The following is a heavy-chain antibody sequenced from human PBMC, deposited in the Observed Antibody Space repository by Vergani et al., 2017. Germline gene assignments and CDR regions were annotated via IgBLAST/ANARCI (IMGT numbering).Heavy chain of an antibody. CDR2: ISGSGGST. V-gene: IGHV3-23*01. CDR1: GFTFSSYA. D-gene: IGHD6-19*01. CDR3: SKPRREGSYSSGRPSYFQH. Sequence: EVQLLESGGGLVQPGGSLRLSCAASGFTFSSYAMSWVRQAPGKGLEWVSAISGSGGSTYYADSVKGRFTISSDNSKNTLYLQMNSLRAEDTAVYDCSKPRREGSYSSGRPSYFQHWGQGTLVTVSS. J-gene: IGHJ1*01.